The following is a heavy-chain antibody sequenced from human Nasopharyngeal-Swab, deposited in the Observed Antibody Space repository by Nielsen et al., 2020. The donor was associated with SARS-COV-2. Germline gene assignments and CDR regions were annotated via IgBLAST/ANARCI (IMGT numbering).Heavy chain of an antibody. V-gene: IGHV3-21*01. J-gene: IGHJ3*02. Sequence: GGSLRLSCAASGFTFSSYSMNWVRQAPGKGLEWVSSISSSSSYIYYAASVKGRFTIPRDNAKNSLYLQMNSPRAEDTAVYYCARDMVPYYYDSSGYYYGPDAFDIWGQGTMVTVSS. CDR1: GFTFSSYS. CDR3: ARDMVPYYYDSSGYYYGPDAFDI. CDR2: ISSSSSYI. D-gene: IGHD3-22*01.